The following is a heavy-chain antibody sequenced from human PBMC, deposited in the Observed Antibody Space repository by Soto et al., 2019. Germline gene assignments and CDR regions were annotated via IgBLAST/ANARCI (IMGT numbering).Heavy chain of an antibody. Sequence: SETLSLTCNDSGGSISSSSYYWGWIRQPPGKGLEWIGSIYYSGSTYYNPSLKSRVTISVDTSKNQFSLKLSSVTAADTVVYYCARHALEDCGGDCYHDAFDIWGQGTMVT. CDR2: IYYSGST. V-gene: IGHV4-39*01. CDR1: GGSISSSSYY. CDR3: ARHALEDCGGDCYHDAFDI. D-gene: IGHD2-21*02. J-gene: IGHJ3*02.